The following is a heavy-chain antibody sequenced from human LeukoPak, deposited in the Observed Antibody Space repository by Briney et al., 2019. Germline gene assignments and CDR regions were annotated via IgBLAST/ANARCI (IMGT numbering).Heavy chain of an antibody. Sequence: PGGSLRLSCVASGINFRIYEMNWVRQAPGKGLEWVSHIGRGSSPIYYTDSMQGRFTISRDNAKQSLDLQMNNLRAEDTGLYYCNAGIEYWGQGNLVTVSS. CDR1: GINFRIYE. D-gene: IGHD3-10*01. CDR2: IGRGSSPI. J-gene: IGHJ4*02. CDR3: NAGIEY. V-gene: IGHV3-48*03.